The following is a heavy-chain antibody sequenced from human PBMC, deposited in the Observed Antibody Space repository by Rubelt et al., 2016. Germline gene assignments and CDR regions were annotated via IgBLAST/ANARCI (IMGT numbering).Heavy chain of an antibody. CDR3: ARESYDSSGYYAY. J-gene: IGHJ4*02. V-gene: IGHV4-38-2*02. CDR2: IYHSGTT. D-gene: IGHD3-22*01. CDR1: GYSIGSAYY. Sequence: QVQLQESGPGLVKPSETLSLTCTVSGYSIGSAYYCAWIRQSPGKGLEWIGVIYHSGTTYYNPSLKSRVTISLDTAKNQFSLRLSAVTAADTAVYYWARESYDSSGYYAYWGQGTLVTVSS.